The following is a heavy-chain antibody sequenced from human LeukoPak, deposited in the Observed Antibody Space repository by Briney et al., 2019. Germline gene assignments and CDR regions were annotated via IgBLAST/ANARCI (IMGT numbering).Heavy chain of an antibody. CDR1: GGTFSSYA. J-gene: IGHJ4*02. Sequence: SVKVSCKASGGTFSSYAISWVRQAPGQGLEWMGGIIPIFGTANYAQKFQGRVTITADESTSTAYMELSSLRSEDTAVYYCARDAFPYCSGGSCYNPGSYWGQGTLVTVSS. CDR2: IIPIFGTA. V-gene: IGHV1-69*13. D-gene: IGHD2-15*01. CDR3: ARDAFPYCSGGSCYNPGSY.